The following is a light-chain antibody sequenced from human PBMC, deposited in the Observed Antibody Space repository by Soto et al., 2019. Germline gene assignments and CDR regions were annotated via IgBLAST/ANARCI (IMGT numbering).Light chain of an antibody. Sequence: QSALTQPASVSGSPGQSITISCTGTSSDVGGYKYVSWYQQHPGKAPKLMIYEVSNRPSGVSNRFSGSKSCNMASLTISGLQAEDEADYYCSSYTSSSPCVFGTGTKVTVL. CDR2: EVS. CDR3: SSYTSSSPCV. V-gene: IGLV2-14*01. J-gene: IGLJ1*01. CDR1: SSDVGGYKY.